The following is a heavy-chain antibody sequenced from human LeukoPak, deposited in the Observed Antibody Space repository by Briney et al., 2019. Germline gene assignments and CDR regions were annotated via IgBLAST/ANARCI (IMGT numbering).Heavy chain of an antibody. V-gene: IGHV4-59*01. J-gene: IGHJ6*02. D-gene: IGHD6-13*01. CDR2: IYYSGST. CDR1: GGSISSYY. Sequence: KASETLSLTCTVSGGSISSYYWSWIRQPPGKGPEWIGYIYYSGSTNYNPSLKSRVSISVDTSKNQFSLKLSSVTAADTAVYYCARETGYSSSWYKSNYYYYGMDVWGQGTTVTVSS. CDR3: ARETGYSSSWYKSNYYYYGMDV.